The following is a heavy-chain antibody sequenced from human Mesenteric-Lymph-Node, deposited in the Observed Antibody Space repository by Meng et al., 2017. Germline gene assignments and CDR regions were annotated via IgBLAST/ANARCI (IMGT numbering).Heavy chain of an antibody. Sequence: ASVKVSCKASGYTFTDYYIHWVRQAPGQGLEWMGRIKPNSGGTNYAQKFQGRVTMTRDTSIGTAYLELSSLTSDDTAVYYCARDRSVVRTIDYWGQGTLVTVSS. J-gene: IGHJ4*02. CDR2: IKPNSGGT. CDR3: ARDRSVVRTIDY. V-gene: IGHV1-2*06. D-gene: IGHD1-14*01. CDR1: GYTFTDYY.